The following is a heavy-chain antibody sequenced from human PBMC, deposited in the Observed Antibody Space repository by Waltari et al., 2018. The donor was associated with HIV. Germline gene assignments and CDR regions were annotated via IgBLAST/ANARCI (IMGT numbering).Heavy chain of an antibody. Sequence: QLQLQESGPGLVKPSETLSLTCPVSGGSISSSSYYWGWIRQPPGKGLEWIGSIYYSGSTYYNPSLKSRVTISVDTSKNQFSLKLSSVTAADTAVYYCARHRSSAADAFDIWGQGTMVTVSS. CDR3: ARHRSSAADAFDI. CDR1: GGSISSSSYY. D-gene: IGHD2-2*01. CDR2: IYYSGST. J-gene: IGHJ3*02. V-gene: IGHV4-39*01.